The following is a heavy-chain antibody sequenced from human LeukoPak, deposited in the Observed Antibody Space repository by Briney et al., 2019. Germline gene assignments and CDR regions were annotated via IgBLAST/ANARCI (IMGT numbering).Heavy chain of an antibody. CDR1: GGSISSSSYS. V-gene: IGHV4-39*01. D-gene: IGHD3-22*01. CDR3: ARHVPYYYDSSGYSSWFDP. CDR2: IYYSGST. Sequence: SETLSLTCTVSGGSISSSSYSWGWIRQPPGKGLEWIGSIYYSGSTYYNPSLKSRVTISVDTSKNQFSLKLSSVTAADTAVYYCARHVPYYYDSSGYSSWFDPWGQGTLVTVSS. J-gene: IGHJ5*02.